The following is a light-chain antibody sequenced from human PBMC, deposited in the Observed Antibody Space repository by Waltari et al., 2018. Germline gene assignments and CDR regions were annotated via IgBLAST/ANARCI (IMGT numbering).Light chain of an antibody. Sequence: QSVLTQPPSASGTPGQRVTISCSGSSSNIGPNYVYWYQHLPGTTPKLLISRNAQRPSGVPDRFSGSKSGTSASRDISGLRSEDEGDYYCAAWDGGVSGPHVFGTGTKVTVL. CDR3: AAWDGGVSGPHV. V-gene: IGLV1-47*01. J-gene: IGLJ1*01. CDR1: SSNIGPNY. CDR2: RNA.